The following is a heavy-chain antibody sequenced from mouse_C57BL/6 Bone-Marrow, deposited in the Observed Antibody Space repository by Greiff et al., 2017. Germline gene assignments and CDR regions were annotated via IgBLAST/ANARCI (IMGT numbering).Heavy chain of an antibody. CDR1: GFTFSDYY. J-gene: IGHJ1*03. Sequence: EVKLEESGGGLVQPGGSLKLSCAASGFTFSDYYMYWVRQTPEKRLEWVAYISNGGGSTYYPDTVKGRFTISRDNAKNTLYLQMSRLKSEDTAMYYCARWDYDYVYFDVWGTGTTVTVSS. V-gene: IGHV5-12*01. CDR3: ARWDYDYVYFDV. D-gene: IGHD2-4*01. CDR2: ISNGGGST.